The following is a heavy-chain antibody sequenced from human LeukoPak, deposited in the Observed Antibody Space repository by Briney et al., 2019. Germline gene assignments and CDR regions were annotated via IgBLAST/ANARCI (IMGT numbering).Heavy chain of an antibody. CDR3: ARSGPQLNAFDI. J-gene: IGHJ3*02. CDR1: GYTFTSYG. CDR2: INAGNGNT. V-gene: IGHV1-3*01. Sequence: GASVKVSCKASGYTFTSYGISWVRQAPGQGLEWMGWINAGNGNTKYSQKFQGRVTITRDTSASTAYMELSSLRSEDTAVYYCARSGPQLNAFDIWGQGTMVTVSS. D-gene: IGHD5-24*01.